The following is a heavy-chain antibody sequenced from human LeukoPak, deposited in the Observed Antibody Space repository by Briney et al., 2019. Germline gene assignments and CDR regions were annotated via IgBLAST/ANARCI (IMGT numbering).Heavy chain of an antibody. CDR2: INHSGST. D-gene: IGHD1-26*01. J-gene: IGHJ6*03. V-gene: IGHV4-34*01. Sequence: KPSETLSLTCAVYGGSFSGYYWSWIRQPPGKGLEWIGEINHSGSTNYNPSLKSRVTISVDTSKNQFSLKLSSVTAADTAVYYCARRRANLHSRYYYMDVWGKGTTVTVSS. CDR1: GGSFSGYY. CDR3: ARRRANLHSRYYYMDV.